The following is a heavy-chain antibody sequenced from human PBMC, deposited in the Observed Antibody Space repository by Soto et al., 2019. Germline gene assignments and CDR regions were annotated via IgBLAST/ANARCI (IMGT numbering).Heavy chain of an antibody. V-gene: IGHV1-69*01. CDR1: GGKCRDHA. Sequence: NAAGGKCRDHAISWIIQAKRQGLEWMGGIIPIFGTANYAQKFQGRVTITADESTSTAYMELSSLRSEDTAVYYCAREGGGGYYDSSGYQNPRGYFDYWGQGTLVTVSS. CDR3: AREGGGGYYDSSGYQNPRGYFDY. CDR2: IIPIFGTA. J-gene: IGHJ4*02. D-gene: IGHD3-22*01.